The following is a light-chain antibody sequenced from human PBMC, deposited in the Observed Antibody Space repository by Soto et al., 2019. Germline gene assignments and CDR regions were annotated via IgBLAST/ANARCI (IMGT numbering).Light chain of an antibody. CDR3: QQYNSYSGT. V-gene: IGKV1-16*01. CDR2: AAS. J-gene: IGKJ1*01. CDR1: QDISNY. Sequence: DIQMTQSPSSLSASVGDRVTITCQASQDISNYLNWYQQKPGKAPKLLIYAASTLQSGVPSSFSGSGSGTEFNLTISRLKPDDFATYYCQQYNSYSGTFGQGTKVDIK.